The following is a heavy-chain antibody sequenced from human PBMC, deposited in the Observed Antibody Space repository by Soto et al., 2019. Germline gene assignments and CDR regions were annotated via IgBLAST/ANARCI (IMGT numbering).Heavy chain of an antibody. CDR2: IYHSGST. V-gene: IGHV4-30-2*01. J-gene: IGHJ6*02. D-gene: IGHD3-10*01. CDR1: GGSISSSSYY. CDR3: ARVSRSGSYQYYYYGMDV. Sequence: PSETLSLTCTVSGGSISSSSYYWGWIRQPPGKGLEWIGYIYHSGSTYYNPSLKSRVTISVDRSKNQFSLKLSSVTAADTAVYYCARVSRSGSYQYYYYGMDVWGQGTTVTVSS.